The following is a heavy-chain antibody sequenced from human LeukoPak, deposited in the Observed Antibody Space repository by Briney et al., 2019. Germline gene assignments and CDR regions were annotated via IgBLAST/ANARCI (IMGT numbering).Heavy chain of an antibody. D-gene: IGHD2-2*01. CDR1: GASITNNNW. CDR3: AKDLGYQLLY. V-gene: IGHV4-4*02. J-gene: IGHJ4*02. CDR2: IHPSGGI. Sequence: SETLSLTCAVSGASITNNNWWSWVRQPPGKGLEWVGEIHPSGGINYSPSLRSRATLSMDKSKNQFSLELSSVTAAVTAVYYCAKDLGYQLLYWGQGTLVTVSS.